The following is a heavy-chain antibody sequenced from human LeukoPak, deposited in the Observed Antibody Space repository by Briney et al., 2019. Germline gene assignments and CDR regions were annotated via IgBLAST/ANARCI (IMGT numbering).Heavy chain of an antibody. J-gene: IGHJ5*02. CDR1: GGSISSGGYY. CDR3: ARDRGYSSPGWFDP. D-gene: IGHD6-13*01. V-gene: IGHV4-31*03. Sequence: SETLSLTYTVSGGSISSGGYYWSWIRQHPGKGLEWIGYIYYSGSTYYNPSLKSRVTISVDTSKNQFSLKLSSVTAADTAVYYCARDRGYSSPGWFDPWGQGTLVTVSS. CDR2: IYYSGST.